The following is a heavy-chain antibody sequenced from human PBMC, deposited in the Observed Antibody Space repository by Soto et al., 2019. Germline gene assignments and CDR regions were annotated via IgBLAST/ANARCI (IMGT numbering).Heavy chain of an antibody. CDR2: IWHDGKNK. CDR1: GFTFSNFG. V-gene: IGHV3-33*01. Sequence: QVQVVESGGGVVQPGTSLRLSCAASGFTFSNFGMHWVRQAPGKGLEWVAVIWHDGKNKYYADSAKGRFTISRDNPKNTLYLQMNSQRAEDTAVYYCARDPGQDEAMDYWGQGTLVTVSS. CDR3: ARDPGQDEAMDY. J-gene: IGHJ4*02.